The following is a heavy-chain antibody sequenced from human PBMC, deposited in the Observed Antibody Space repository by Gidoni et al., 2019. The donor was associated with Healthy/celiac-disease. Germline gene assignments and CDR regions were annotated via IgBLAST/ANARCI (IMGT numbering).Heavy chain of an antibody. D-gene: IGHD3-3*01. CDR2: IKHSGST. Sequence: QVQLQQWGAGLLKPSETLSPTCAVYGGSFSGYYWSWIRQPPGKGLEWIWEIKHSGSTNYKPSLTSRVTISVDTSKNQFSLKLSSVTAADTAVYYCARGWVTIFGVVITPYWFDPWGQGTLVTVSS. CDR1: GGSFSGYY. J-gene: IGHJ5*02. V-gene: IGHV4-34*01. CDR3: ARGWVTIFGVVITPYWFDP.